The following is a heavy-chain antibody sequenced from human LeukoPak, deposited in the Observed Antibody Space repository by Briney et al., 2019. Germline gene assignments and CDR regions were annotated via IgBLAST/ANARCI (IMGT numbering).Heavy chain of an antibody. V-gene: IGHV1-18*01. J-gene: IGHJ4*02. CDR2: ICVYNGNT. Sequence: GASVKVSCKASGYSLINYGISWIRQAPGQGLEWMGWICVYNGNTNYAQKVQGRVTMTTDTSTSTAYMELRSLRSDDTAVYYCARDLSYYDTSGQPLDHWGQGTLVTVSS. CDR3: ARDLSYYDTSGQPLDH. CDR1: GYSLINYG. D-gene: IGHD3-22*01.